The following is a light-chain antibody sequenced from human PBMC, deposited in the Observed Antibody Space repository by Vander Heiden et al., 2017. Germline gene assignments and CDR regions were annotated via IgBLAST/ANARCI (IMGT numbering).Light chain of an antibody. J-gene: IGKJ4*01. CDR1: QRVSSSY. Sequence: EIVLTQSPGTLSLSPGERATLSCRDSQRVSSSYLAWYQQKPGQAPRLLIYGSSSRATGIPDRFSGSGSGTDFTLTISRLEPEDFAVYYCQQYGSSSLTFGGGTKVEIK. CDR2: GSS. CDR3: QQYGSSSLT. V-gene: IGKV3-20*01.